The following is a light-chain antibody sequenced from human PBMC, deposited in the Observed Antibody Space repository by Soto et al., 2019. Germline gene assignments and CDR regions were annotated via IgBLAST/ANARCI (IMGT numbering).Light chain of an antibody. CDR3: GSWDSSLSAYV. J-gene: IGLJ1*01. CDR1: SSNIGGNS. CDR2: DDN. V-gene: IGLV1-51*01. Sequence: QSVLTQPPSVSAAPGRKVTISCSGSSSNIGGNSVSWYQQLPGTAPKLLIYDDNKRPSGIPDRFSGSKSGTSATLGITGFQTGDEADYYRGSWDSSLSAYVFGTGTKVTVL.